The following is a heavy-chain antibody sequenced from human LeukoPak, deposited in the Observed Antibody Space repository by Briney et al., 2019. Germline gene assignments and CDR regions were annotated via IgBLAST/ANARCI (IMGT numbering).Heavy chain of an antibody. D-gene: IGHD6-19*01. CDR2: INTNTGNP. V-gene: IGHV7-4-1*02. CDR3: ARSYQWLGPPHEDH. CDR1: GYTFTSYA. Sequence: ASVKVSCKASGYTFTSYAMNWVRQAPGQGLEWMGWINTNTGNPTYAQGFTGRFVLSLDTSVSTAYLQISSLKAEDTAVYYCARSYQWLGPPHEDHWGQGTLVTVSS. J-gene: IGHJ4*02.